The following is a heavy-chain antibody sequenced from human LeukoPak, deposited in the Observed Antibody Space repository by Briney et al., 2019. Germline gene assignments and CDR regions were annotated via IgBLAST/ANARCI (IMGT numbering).Heavy chain of an antibody. V-gene: IGHV4-59*01. CDR2: IYYGGST. D-gene: IGHD6-6*01. CDR3: ARELAARPTFGFYY. CDR1: GGSFSGYY. Sequence: NPSETLSLTCAVYGGSFSGYYWSWIRQPPGKGLEWIGYIYYGGSTNYNPSLKSRVTISVDTSKNQFSLKLSSVTAADTAVYYCARELAARPTFGFYYWGQGTLVTVSS. J-gene: IGHJ4*02.